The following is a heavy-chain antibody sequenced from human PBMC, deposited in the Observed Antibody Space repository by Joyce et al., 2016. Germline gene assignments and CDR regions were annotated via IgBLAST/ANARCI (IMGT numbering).Heavy chain of an antibody. CDR1: GFSFSNAW. V-gene: IGHV3-15*01. D-gene: IGHD2-2*01. CDR2: VKSKSQGGTT. J-gene: IGHJ3*01. CDR3: VTGLCIGTACHWDDAFDV. Sequence: EVQLVESGGGLVKPGGSLRLSCAASGFSFSNAWVTWVRQAPGKGLAWVGRVKSKSQGGTTDYAAPVKGRFTISRDDSRDTAYLQMNSLKSEDTGVYFCVTGLCIGTACHWDDAFDVWGQGTMVTVSS.